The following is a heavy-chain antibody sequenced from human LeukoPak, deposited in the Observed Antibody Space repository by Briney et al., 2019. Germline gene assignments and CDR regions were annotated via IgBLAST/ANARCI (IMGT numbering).Heavy chain of an antibody. V-gene: IGHV4-59*11. D-gene: IGHD2-2*02. Sequence: PSETLSLTCTVSGGSISIHHWRWIRQPPGKGVEGIGYSYYSGSTNYNRSLKSRVTISVDTSKNQFSLKLSSVPAADTAVYYCARRACSSTSCYIDYWGQGTLVTVSS. CDR2: SYYSGST. J-gene: IGHJ4*02. CDR3: ARRACSSTSCYIDY. CDR1: GGSISIHH.